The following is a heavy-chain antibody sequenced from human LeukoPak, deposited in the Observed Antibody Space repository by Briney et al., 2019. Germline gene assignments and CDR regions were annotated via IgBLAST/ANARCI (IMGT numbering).Heavy chain of an antibody. Sequence: GGSLRLSCAASGFTFSDYSMNWVRQAPGKGLEWVAYIISSSTTIYYADSVKGRFTISRDNAKNSLYLQMNSLRAEDTAVYYCARVTELLWFGDQGTLVTVSS. D-gene: IGHD3-10*01. V-gene: IGHV3-48*04. CDR2: IISSSTTI. CDR3: ARVTELLWF. J-gene: IGHJ4*02. CDR1: GFTFSDYS.